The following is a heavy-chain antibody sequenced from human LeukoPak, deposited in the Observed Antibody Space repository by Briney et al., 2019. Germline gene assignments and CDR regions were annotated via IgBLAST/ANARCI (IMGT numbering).Heavy chain of an antibody. Sequence: PGGSLRLSCAASGFTFSSYAMSWVRQAPGKGLESVSAIAISGDTTYYADSVKGRFTISRDNSKNTLYLQMNSLRAEDTAIYYCAKDRTTMWGQGTLVTVSS. D-gene: IGHD4/OR15-4a*01. CDR3: AKDRTTM. CDR1: GFTFSSYA. V-gene: IGHV3-23*01. CDR2: IAISGDTT. J-gene: IGHJ4*02.